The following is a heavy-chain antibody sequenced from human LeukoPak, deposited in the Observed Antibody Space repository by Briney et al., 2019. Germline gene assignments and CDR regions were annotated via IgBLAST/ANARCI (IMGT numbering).Heavy chain of an antibody. CDR1: GGSISSSSYY. CDR2: IYYSGST. Sequence: SETLSLTCTVSGGSISSSSYYWGWLRQPLGKGLEWIGSIYYSGSTYYNPSLKSRVTISVDTSKNQFSLKLSSVTAADTAVYYCAALDDYTLAFAFDIWGQGTMVTVSS. D-gene: IGHD5-24*01. J-gene: IGHJ3*02. V-gene: IGHV4-39*01. CDR3: AALDDYTLAFAFDI.